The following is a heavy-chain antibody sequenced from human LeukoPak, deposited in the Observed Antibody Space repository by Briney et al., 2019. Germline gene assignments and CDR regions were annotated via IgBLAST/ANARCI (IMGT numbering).Heavy chain of an antibody. CDR2: IRTKTEGGTT. CDR3: TTDLGGPDY. CDR1: GFTFSSYS. Sequence: PGGSLRLPCAAYGFTFSSYSMNWVRQAPGKGLEWVGRIRTKTEGGTTEYGAPAKGRFTISRDDSKNTLDLQMNSLKTEDTAVYYCTTDLGGPDYWGQGTLVTVSS. V-gene: IGHV3-15*01. D-gene: IGHD6-25*01. J-gene: IGHJ4*02.